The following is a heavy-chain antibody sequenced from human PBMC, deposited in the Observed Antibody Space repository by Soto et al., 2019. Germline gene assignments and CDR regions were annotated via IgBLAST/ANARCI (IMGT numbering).Heavy chain of an antibody. CDR2: IIPMFTSP. D-gene: IGHD4-17*01. J-gene: IGHJ4*02. Sequence: QVQLVQSGTDVKKPGSSVKVSCKVSGGSFSNYAISWVRQAPGQGLEWMGGIIPMFTSPNYAQKFQDRVTITADESTTTAYMRLSSLTYDDTAVYYCARGSLFGDYGDLDYSGQGTLVTVSS. CDR3: ARGSLFGDYGDLDY. CDR1: GGSFSNYA. V-gene: IGHV1-69*01.